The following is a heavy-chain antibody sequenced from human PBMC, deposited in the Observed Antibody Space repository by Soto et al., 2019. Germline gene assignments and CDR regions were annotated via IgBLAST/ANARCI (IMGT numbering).Heavy chain of an antibody. CDR3: ARERGQIDY. CDR2: IWHDGSNQ. CDR1: GFTFSSYV. Sequence: QVQLVESGGGVVQPGRSLRLSCAASGFTFSSYVMQWVRQAPGKGLEWVAVIWHDGSNQYYADSVKGRFTVSRDNSKNTLYLQLNSLRVEDTAVYYCARERGQIDYWGQGTLFTVSS. J-gene: IGHJ4*02. V-gene: IGHV3-33*01.